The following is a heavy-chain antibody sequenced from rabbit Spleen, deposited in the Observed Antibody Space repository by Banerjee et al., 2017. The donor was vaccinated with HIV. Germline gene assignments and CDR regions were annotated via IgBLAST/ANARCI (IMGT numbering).Heavy chain of an antibody. Sequence: QSLEESGGGLVQPEGSLTLTCIASGVSFSGSSYMCWVRQAPGKGLEWIACIDSGSSGFTYFASWAKGRFTISKTSSTTVTLQVSSLTAADTATYFCARDSGTSFSSYGMDLWGPGTLVTVS. CDR1: GVSFSGSSY. CDR2: IDSGSSGFT. V-gene: IGHV1S40*01. J-gene: IGHJ6*01. CDR3: ARDSGTSFSSYGMDL. D-gene: IGHD8-1*01.